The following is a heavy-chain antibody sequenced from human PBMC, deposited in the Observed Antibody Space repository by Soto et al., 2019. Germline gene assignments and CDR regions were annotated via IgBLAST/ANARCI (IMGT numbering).Heavy chain of an antibody. Sequence: GGSQRLSCAASGVNFRTYGMHWVRQAPGKGLEYVSAISSNGRSTYYANSVKGRFTISRDNSKNTLYLQMDSLRAEDMTVYYCARDRCTNGVCYAPSDYWGQGTLVTVSS. J-gene: IGHJ4*02. CDR3: ARDRCTNGVCYAPSDY. D-gene: IGHD2-8*01. CDR2: ISSNGRST. CDR1: GVNFRTYG. V-gene: IGHV3-64*01.